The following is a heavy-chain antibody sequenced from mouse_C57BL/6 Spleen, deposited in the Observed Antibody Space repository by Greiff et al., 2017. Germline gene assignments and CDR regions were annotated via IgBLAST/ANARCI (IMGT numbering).Heavy chain of an antibody. CDR1: GYTFTSYW. Sequence: QVQLQQPGAELVRPGSSVKLSCKASGYTFTSYWMHWVKQRPIQGLEWIGNIYPSDSETHYNQKFKDKATLTVDKSSSTAYMQLSSLTSEDSAVYYCARGSTMIPYYAMDDWGKGTSVTVSS. V-gene: IGHV1-52*01. D-gene: IGHD2-4*01. CDR2: IYPSDSET. CDR3: ARGSTMIPYYAMDD. J-gene: IGHJ4*01.